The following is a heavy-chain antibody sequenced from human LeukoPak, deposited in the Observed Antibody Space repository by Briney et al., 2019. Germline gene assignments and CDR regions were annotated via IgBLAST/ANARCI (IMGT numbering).Heavy chain of an antibody. D-gene: IGHD3-22*01. Sequence: TLSLTCTVSGGSISSYYWTWIRQPPGKALEWLARIDWDDDRYYSTSLKTRLTISKDTSKNQVALTMTNMDPVDTATYYCARLPISVVVGRKRENAFDIWGQGTMVTVSS. CDR1: GGSISSYY. J-gene: IGHJ3*02. CDR3: ARLPISVVVGRKRENAFDI. V-gene: IGHV2-70*11. CDR2: IDWDDDR.